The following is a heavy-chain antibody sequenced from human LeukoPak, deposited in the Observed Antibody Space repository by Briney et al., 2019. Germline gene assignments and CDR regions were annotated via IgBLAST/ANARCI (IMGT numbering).Heavy chain of an antibody. CDR2: ISGNGLST. J-gene: IGHJ4*02. D-gene: IGHD1-1*01. CDR3: VRGTAY. V-gene: IGHV3-43*02. CDR1: GFTFDDFV. Sequence: GGSLRLSCAASGFTFDDFVLHWVRQAPGKGLEWVSLISGNGLSTYYADSVKGRFTISRDKSKTSLYLQMNSLTVEDTALYYCVRGTAYWGQGTLVTVSS.